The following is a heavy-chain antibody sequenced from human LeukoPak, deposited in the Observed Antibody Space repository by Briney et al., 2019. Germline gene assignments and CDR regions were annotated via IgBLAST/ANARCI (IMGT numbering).Heavy chain of an antibody. CDR3: ARDGVDTAMVTPLNDFDI. D-gene: IGHD5-18*01. CDR1: GGSFRNNH. J-gene: IGHJ3*02. Sequence: KPSETLSLTCAVYGGSFRNNHWSWIRQSPGKGLEWIGSIYYSGTTYYNPSLKSRVTISVDTSKNQFSLKLSSVTAADTAVYYCARDGVDTAMVTPLNDFDIWGQGTMVTVSS. CDR2: IYYSGTT. V-gene: IGHV4-39*07.